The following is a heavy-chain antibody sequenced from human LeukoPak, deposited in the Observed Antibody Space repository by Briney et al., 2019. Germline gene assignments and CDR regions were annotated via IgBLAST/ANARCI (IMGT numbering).Heavy chain of an antibody. CDR2: ISGSGGST. CDR1: GFTFSSYA. Sequence: GGSLRLSCAASGFTFSSYAMSWVRQAPGKGLEWVSAISGSGGSTYYADSVKGRFTISRDNSKNTLYLQMNSLRAEDTAVYYCAKDDAGQYQWAPIDYWGQGTLVTVSS. J-gene: IGHJ4*02. CDR3: AKDDAGQYQWAPIDY. D-gene: IGHD2-2*01. V-gene: IGHV3-23*01.